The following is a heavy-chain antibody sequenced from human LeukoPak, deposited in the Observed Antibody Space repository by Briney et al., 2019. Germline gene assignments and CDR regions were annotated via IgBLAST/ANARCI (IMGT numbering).Heavy chain of an antibody. Sequence: GGPLSFSGASSTPTFGTCWSTGVRQPAGEGLGFVANINQDGSVKNYEGSVKGRFTISRDNAKNSLYLQMNSLRADDTAVYYCARDPGFSSFDYWGQGTLVTVSS. V-gene: IGHV3-7*01. CDR1: TPTFGTCW. J-gene: IGHJ4*02. CDR3: ARDPGFSSFDY. D-gene: IGHD3-3*02. CDR2: INQDGSVK.